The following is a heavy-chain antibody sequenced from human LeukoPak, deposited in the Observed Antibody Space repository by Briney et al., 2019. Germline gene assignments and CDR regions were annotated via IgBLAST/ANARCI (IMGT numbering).Heavy chain of an antibody. V-gene: IGHV1-2*02. J-gene: IGHJ4*02. CDR1: GYTFTGYY. CDR2: INPNSGGT. CDR3: ARGDTAILFDY. D-gene: IGHD5-18*01. Sequence: ASVKVSCKASGYTFTGYYMHWVRQAPGQGLEWMGWINPNSGGTSYAQKFQGRVTMTRDTSISTAYMELSRLRSDDTAVYYCARGDTAILFDYWGQGTLVTVSS.